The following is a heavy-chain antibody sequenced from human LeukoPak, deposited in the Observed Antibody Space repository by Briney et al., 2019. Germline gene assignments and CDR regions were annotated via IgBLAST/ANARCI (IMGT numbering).Heavy chain of an antibody. CDR3: VKIVVVIRFAWFDP. V-gene: IGHV3-23*01. Sequence: PGGSLRLSCAASGFTFSSYAMSWVRQAPGKGLEWVSGISGSGGSTYYADSVKGRFTISRDNSKNTLYLQMNSLRAEDTAVYYCVKIVVVIRFAWFDPWGQGTLVTVSA. D-gene: IGHD3-22*01. CDR2: ISGSGGST. CDR1: GFTFSSYA. J-gene: IGHJ5*02.